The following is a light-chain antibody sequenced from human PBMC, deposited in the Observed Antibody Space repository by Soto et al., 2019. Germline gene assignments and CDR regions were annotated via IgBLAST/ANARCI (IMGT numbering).Light chain of an antibody. CDR1: SSDIGAFNY. Sequence: QSALTQPASVSGSPGQSITISCTGTSSDIGAFNYVSWYQQHPGKAPELMIYEVSNRPPGISSRFSASKSGLTASLTISRLQAEDEADYYCTSFATNRFYVFGPGTKVTVL. CDR2: EVS. J-gene: IGLJ1*01. CDR3: TSFATNRFYV. V-gene: IGLV2-14*01.